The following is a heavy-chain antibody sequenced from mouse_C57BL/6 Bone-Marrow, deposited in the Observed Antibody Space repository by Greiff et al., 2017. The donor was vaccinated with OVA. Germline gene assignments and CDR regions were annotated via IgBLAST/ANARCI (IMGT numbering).Heavy chain of an antibody. Sequence: EVQLQQSGPELVKPGASVKISCKASGYTFTDYYMNWVKQSHGKSLEWIGDINPNNGGTSYNQKFKGKATLTVDKSSSTAYMELRSLTSEDSAVYYCARGGGGPVFAYWGQGTLVTVSA. V-gene: IGHV1-26*01. CDR2: INPNNGGT. J-gene: IGHJ3*01. CDR1: GYTFTDYY. CDR3: ARGGGGPVFAY.